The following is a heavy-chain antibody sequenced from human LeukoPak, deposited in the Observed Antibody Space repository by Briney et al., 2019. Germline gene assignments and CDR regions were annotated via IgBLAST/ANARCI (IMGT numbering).Heavy chain of an antibody. CDR3: TRAGYYDSSGFYTY. CDR1: GFTFSSYA. D-gene: IGHD3-22*01. CDR2: IRSETYGGTT. Sequence: GGSLRLSCAASGFTFSSYAMSWVRQAPGKGLEWVGFIRSETYGGTTEYAASVKGRFTISRDDSKSIAYLQMNSLKTEDTAVYYCTRAGYYDSSGFYTYWGQGTLVTVSS. V-gene: IGHV3-49*04. J-gene: IGHJ4*02.